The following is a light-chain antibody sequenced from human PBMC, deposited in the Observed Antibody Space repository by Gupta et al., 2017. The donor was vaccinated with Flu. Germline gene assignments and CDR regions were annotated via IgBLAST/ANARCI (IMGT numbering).Light chain of an antibody. CDR3: QQCNNWPLT. Sequence: EVVLTQSPATLSLSPGERATLSCRASQSVGSYLAWYQQKPGQAPRLLISDASNRATGIPARFSGSGSETGFTLTISSLEPEDFALYYCQQCNNWPLTFGGGTKVEIK. CDR1: QSVGSY. CDR2: DAS. J-gene: IGKJ4*01. V-gene: IGKV3-11*01.